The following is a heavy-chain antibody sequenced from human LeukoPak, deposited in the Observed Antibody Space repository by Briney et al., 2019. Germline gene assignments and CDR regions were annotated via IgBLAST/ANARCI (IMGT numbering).Heavy chain of an antibody. V-gene: IGHV3-7*01. CDR2: IKQDGSEK. CDR3: ARETKVEDLVLRFLEWLSQSYYYYYGMDV. D-gene: IGHD3-3*01. J-gene: IGHJ6*02. Sequence: RPGGSLRLSCAASGFTFSSYWMSWVRQAPGKGLEWVANIKQDGSEKYYVDSVKGRFTISRDNAKNSLYLQMNSLRAEDTAVYYCARETKVEDLVLRFLEWLSQSYYYYYGMDVWGQGTTVTVSS. CDR1: GFTFSSYW.